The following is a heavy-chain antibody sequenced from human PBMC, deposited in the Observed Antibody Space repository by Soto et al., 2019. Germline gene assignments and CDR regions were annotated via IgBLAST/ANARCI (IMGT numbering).Heavy chain of an antibody. V-gene: IGHV4-39*01. CDR3: TREVAGSSKGDP. CDR2: IYYNGNR. J-gene: IGHJ4*02. Sequence: ETLSLTCTVSGGSISSSSYYWAWVRQPPGKGLEWIGSIYYNGNRYYKPSLKSRVAISIDTSRNEFSLKVTSVTAEDTAVYFCTREVAGSSKGDPWGQGIVVTVSS. CDR1: GGSISSSSYY. D-gene: IGHD6-19*01.